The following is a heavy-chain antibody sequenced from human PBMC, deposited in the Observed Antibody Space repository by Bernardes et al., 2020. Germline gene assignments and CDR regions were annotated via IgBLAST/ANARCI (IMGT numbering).Heavy chain of an antibody. CDR2: ISSDGGTI. J-gene: IGHJ4*02. CDR3: ARGYSYDSSGYYY. V-gene: IGHV3-48*04. CDR1: GFTFSSYT. Sequence: GGSLRLSCAASGFTFSSYTMNWVRQAPGKGLEWVSYISSDGGTIYYADSVKGRFTISRDNAKNSLYLQMNSLRAEDTAVYYCARGYSYDSSGYYYWGQGTLVTVSS. D-gene: IGHD3-22*01.